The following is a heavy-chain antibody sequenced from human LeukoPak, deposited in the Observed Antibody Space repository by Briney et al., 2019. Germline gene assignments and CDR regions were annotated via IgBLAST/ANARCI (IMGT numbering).Heavy chain of an antibody. V-gene: IGHV3-23*01. Sequence: GGSLRLSCAASGFTFSSYAMSWVRQAPGKGLEWVSTISGSGGSTYYADSVKGRFTISRDNSKNTLYLQMNSLRAEDTAVYYCAKDGSSWYLFDYWGQGTLVTVSS. J-gene: IGHJ4*02. CDR1: GFTFSSYA. CDR3: AKDGSSWYLFDY. CDR2: ISGSGGST. D-gene: IGHD6-13*01.